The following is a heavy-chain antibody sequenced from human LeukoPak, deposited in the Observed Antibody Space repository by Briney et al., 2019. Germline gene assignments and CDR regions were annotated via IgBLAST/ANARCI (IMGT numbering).Heavy chain of an antibody. CDR1: GYTFTSYY. J-gene: IGHJ4*02. V-gene: IGHV1-46*01. CDR3: ARDPTDYYYDSSGSFDY. D-gene: IGHD3-22*01. Sequence: ASVKVSCKASGYTFTSYYMHWVRHAPGQGLEWMGIINPSGGSTSYAQKFQGRVTMTRDTSTSTVYMGLSSLRSDDTAVYYCARDPTDYYYDSSGSFDYWGQGTLVTVSS. CDR2: INPSGGST.